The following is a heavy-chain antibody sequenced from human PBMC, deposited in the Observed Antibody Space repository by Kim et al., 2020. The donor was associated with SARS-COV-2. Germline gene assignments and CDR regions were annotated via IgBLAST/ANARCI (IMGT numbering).Heavy chain of an antibody. CDR3: ARDGGSRSEDGMDV. Sequence: SETLSLTCAVYGGSFSGYYWSWIRQPPGKGLEWIGEINHSGSTNYNPSLKSRVTISVDTSKNQFSLKLSSVTAADTAVYYCARDGGSRSEDGMDVWGQGTTVTVSS. V-gene: IGHV4-34*01. J-gene: IGHJ6*02. CDR1: GGSFSGYY. CDR2: INHSGST. D-gene: IGHD3-16*01.